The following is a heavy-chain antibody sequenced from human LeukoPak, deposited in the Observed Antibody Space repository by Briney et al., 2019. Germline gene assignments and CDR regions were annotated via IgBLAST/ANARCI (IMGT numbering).Heavy chain of an antibody. D-gene: IGHD3-10*01. CDR1: GGSISSSSYY. Sequence: SETLSLTCTVSGGSISSSSYYWGWIRQPPGKGLEWIGSIYYSGSTYYNPSLKSRVTISVDTSKNQFSLKLSSVTAADTAVYYCARLERITMVRGVGYWGQGTLVTVSS. CDR2: IYYSGST. J-gene: IGHJ4*02. CDR3: ARLERITMVRGVGY. V-gene: IGHV4-39*01.